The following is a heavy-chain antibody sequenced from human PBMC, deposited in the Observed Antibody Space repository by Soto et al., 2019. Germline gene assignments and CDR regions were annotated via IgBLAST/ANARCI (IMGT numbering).Heavy chain of an antibody. CDR1: GFTFSSYW. CDR2: INSDGSST. J-gene: IGHJ6*03. D-gene: IGHD6-19*01. CDR3: ARGSSRSSGWVLNYYYYMDV. Sequence: GGSLRLSCAASGFTFSSYWMHWVRQAPGKGLVWVSRINSDGSSTSYADSVKGRFTISRDNAKNTLYLQMNSLRAEDTAVYYCARGSSRSSGWVLNYYYYMDVWGKGTTVTVSS. V-gene: IGHV3-74*01.